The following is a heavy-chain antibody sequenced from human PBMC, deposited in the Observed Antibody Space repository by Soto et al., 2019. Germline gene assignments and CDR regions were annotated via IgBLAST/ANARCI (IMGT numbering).Heavy chain of an antibody. V-gene: IGHV3-9*01. CDR2: INWNGGST. CDR3: AKGRGALTVVSNWFDP. J-gene: IGHJ5*02. CDR1: GFTFEDSA. Sequence: ESGGGLVQPGGSLRLSCAAFGFTFEDSAMHWIRQAPGKGLEWVSGINWNGGSTVYADSVKGRFTISRDNANTSLHLEMDSLKTEDTALYYCAKGRGALTVVSNWFDPWGQGTLVTVPS. D-gene: IGHD3-22*01.